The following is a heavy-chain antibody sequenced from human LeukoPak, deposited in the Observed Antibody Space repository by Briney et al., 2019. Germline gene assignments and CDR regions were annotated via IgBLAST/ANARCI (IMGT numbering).Heavy chain of an antibody. CDR2: INVYNGYT. J-gene: IGHJ4*02. V-gene: IGHV1-18*01. Sequence: GASVKVSCKTSGYTFRSYAISWVRQAPGQGLERMGWINVYNGYTNYARNFQGRVTMTTDTSTSTAYMEVRSLRSDDTAVYFCASGPSSDLRTGFFFGYFDDWGQGTLITVSS. D-gene: IGHD3/OR15-3a*01. CDR1: GYTFRSYA. CDR3: ASGPSSDLRTGFFFGYFDD.